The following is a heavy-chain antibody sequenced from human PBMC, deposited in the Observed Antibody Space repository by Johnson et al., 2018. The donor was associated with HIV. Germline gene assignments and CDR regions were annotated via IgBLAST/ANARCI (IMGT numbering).Heavy chain of an antibody. CDR3: ARKKSCSSTSCYWDDAFDI. V-gene: IGHV3-33*01. CDR1: GFTFSSYA. J-gene: IGHJ3*02. CDR2: IWYDGSNK. Sequence: QVQLVESGGGVVQPGRSLRLSCAASGFTFSSYAMHWVRQAPGKGLEWVAVIWYDGSNKYYADSVKGRFTISRDNSENTLYLQMNSLRAEDTALYYCARKKSCSSTSCYWDDAFDIWGQGTMVTVSS. D-gene: IGHD2-2*01.